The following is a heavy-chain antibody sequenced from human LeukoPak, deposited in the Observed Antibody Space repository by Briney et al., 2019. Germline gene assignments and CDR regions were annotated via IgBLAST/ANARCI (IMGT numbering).Heavy chain of an antibody. CDR3: ARDSPYCGGDCYSKTRNWFDP. Sequence: GGSLRLSCAASGFTFSSYAMHWVRQAPGKGLEWVAVISYDGSNKYYADSVKGRFTISRDNSKNTLYLQMNSLRAEDTAVYYCARDSPYCGGDCYSKTRNWFDPWGQGTLVTVSS. V-gene: IGHV3-30-3*01. CDR1: GFTFSSYA. J-gene: IGHJ5*02. D-gene: IGHD2-21*02. CDR2: ISYDGSNK.